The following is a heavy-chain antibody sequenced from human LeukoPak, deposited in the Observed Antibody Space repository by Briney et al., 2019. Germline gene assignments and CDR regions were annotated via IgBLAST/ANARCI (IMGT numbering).Heavy chain of an antibody. CDR3: ARMYDWSGAWFDP. V-gene: IGHV4-34*01. CDR1: VGSFSGYY. CDR2: INHTGST. J-gene: IGHJ5*02. Sequence: ASETLSLTCAVYVGSFSGYYWSWIRQPPGKGLEWIGEINHTGSTNYNPSLKSRVTISVDTSKNQFSLKLSSVTAADTAVYYCARMYDWSGAWFDPWGQGTLVTVSS. D-gene: IGHD1-1*01.